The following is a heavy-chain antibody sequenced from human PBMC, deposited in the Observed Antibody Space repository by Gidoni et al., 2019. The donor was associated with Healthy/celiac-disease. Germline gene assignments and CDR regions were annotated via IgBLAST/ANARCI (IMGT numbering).Heavy chain of an antibody. CDR3: ARGDYYDSSGDPELPQDY. Sequence: QLQLQESGPGLVKPSETLSLTCTVSGGSISSSSYYWGWIRQPPGKGLEWIGSIDYSGSTYNNTSRKRRVTISVDTSKNQVSLKRSSVTAADTAVYYCARGDYYDSSGDPELPQDYWGQGTLVTVSS. D-gene: IGHD3-22*01. CDR2: IDYSGST. V-gene: IGHV4-39*01. CDR1: GGSISSSSYY. J-gene: IGHJ4*02.